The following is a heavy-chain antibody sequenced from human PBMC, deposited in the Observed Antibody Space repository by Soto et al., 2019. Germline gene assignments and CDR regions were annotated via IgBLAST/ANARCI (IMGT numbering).Heavy chain of an antibody. D-gene: IGHD3-16*01. Sequence: EVQLLESGGGLVQPGGSLRLSCAASGFTFSTYAMSWVRQAPGKGLEWISAISSSGDTTYYADSVKGRFTFSRDNSKNTVYLKMNSLRAEETAKYYCSKVTQVGFGGGWDYWGQGTLVTVSS. CDR1: GFTFSTYA. V-gene: IGHV3-23*01. CDR2: ISSSGDTT. J-gene: IGHJ4*02. CDR3: SKVTQVGFGGGWDY.